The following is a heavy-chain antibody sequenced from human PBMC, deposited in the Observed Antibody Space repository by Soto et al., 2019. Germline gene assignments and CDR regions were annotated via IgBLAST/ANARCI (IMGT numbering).Heavy chain of an antibody. J-gene: IGHJ4*02. CDR2: ISPYSGKT. V-gene: IGHV1-18*01. CDR3: AREGLLLLPDY. CDR1: GYTFTNND. D-gene: IGHD3-22*01. Sequence: QIQLVQSGTEVRKPGASAKVSCKTSGYTFTNNDVCWVRQTPGQGLEWMGWISPYSGKTNYARKFKGRVTMPTDTSTSTVYMELTSLTSDDTAVYYCAREGLLLLPDYWGQGTLVTVSS.